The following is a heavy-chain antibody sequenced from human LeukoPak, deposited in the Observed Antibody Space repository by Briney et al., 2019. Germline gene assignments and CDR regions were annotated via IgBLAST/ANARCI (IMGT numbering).Heavy chain of an antibody. Sequence: AGGSLRLSCAASGFTFSSYAMSWVRQAPGKGLEWVSGISGNSVSTYYADSVKGRFTISRDNSKNTLYLEVISLTAEDTAVYYCAKDDAWLRFGEWSQGTLVTVSS. CDR3: AKDDAWLRFGE. D-gene: IGHD3-10*01. CDR2: ISGNSVST. V-gene: IGHV3-23*01. J-gene: IGHJ4*02. CDR1: GFTFSSYA.